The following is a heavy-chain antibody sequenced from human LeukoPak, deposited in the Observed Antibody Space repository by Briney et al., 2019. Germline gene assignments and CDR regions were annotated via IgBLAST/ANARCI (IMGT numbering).Heavy chain of an antibody. CDR1: GFTFSSYW. J-gene: IGHJ4*02. D-gene: IGHD6-19*01. Sequence: DPGGSLRLSCAASGFTFSSYWMSWVRQAPWKGLEWVANIKQDGSEKYYVDSVKGRFTISRDNAKNSLYLQMNSLRAEDTAVYYCARGYSSGWYWTGGYWGQGTLVTVSS. CDR2: IKQDGSEK. V-gene: IGHV3-7*03. CDR3: ARGYSSGWYWTGGY.